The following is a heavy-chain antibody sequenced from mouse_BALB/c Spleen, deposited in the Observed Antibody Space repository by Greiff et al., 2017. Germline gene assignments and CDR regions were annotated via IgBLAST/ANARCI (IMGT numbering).Heavy chain of an antibody. CDR2: IRLKSNNYAT. D-gene: IGHD2-10*01. Sequence: EGMLVESGGGLVQPGGSMKLSCVASGFTFSNYWMNWVRQSPEKGLEWVAEIRLKSNNYATHYAESVKGRFTISRDDSKSSVYLQMNNLRAEDTGIYYCTSAYYGNYGWFAYWGQGTLVTVSA. CDR3: TSAYYGNYGWFAY. J-gene: IGHJ3*01. V-gene: IGHV6-6*02. CDR1: GFTFSNYW.